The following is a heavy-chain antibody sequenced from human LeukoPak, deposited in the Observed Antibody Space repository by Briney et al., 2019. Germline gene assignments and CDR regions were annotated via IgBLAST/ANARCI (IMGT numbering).Heavy chain of an antibody. Sequence: GGSLRLSCAASGFTFSSYAMNWVRQAPGKGLEWVSYISSSGSTVYYADSVKGRFTISRDNAKNSLYLQMNSLRAEDTAVYYCARGNDYVWGSYRYFDYWGQGTLVTVSS. V-gene: IGHV3-48*03. CDR2: ISSSGSTV. J-gene: IGHJ4*02. CDR1: GFTFSSYA. D-gene: IGHD3-16*02. CDR3: ARGNDYVWGSYRYFDY.